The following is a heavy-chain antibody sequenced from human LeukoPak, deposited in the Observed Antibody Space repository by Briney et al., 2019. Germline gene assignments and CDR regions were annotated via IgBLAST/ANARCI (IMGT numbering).Heavy chain of an antibody. CDR1: GFTFDDYA. Sequence: GRSLRLSCAASGFTFDDYAMHWVRQAPGKGLEWVSGISWNSGSIGYADSVKGRFTISRDNAKNSLYLQMNSLRAEDMALYYCAKGRRLGIAAAEIDYWGQGTLVTVSS. D-gene: IGHD6-13*01. V-gene: IGHV3-9*03. J-gene: IGHJ4*02. CDR3: AKGRRLGIAAAEIDY. CDR2: ISWNSGSI.